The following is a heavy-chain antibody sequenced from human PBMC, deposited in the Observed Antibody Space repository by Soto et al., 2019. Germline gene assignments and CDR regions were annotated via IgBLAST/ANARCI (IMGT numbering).Heavy chain of an antibody. J-gene: IGHJ4*02. CDR2: ISGSGGST. CDR3: AKDQGIVVPAAISNYFDY. D-gene: IGHD2-2*02. CDR1: GFTFSSYA. V-gene: IGHV3-23*01. Sequence: GGSLRLSCAASGFTFSSYAMSWVRQAPGKGLEWVSAISGSGGSTYYASPMKGRSTISTANSKKTLYLQMNSLTAEDTAVYYCAKDQGIVVPAAISNYFDYWGQGTLVTVSS.